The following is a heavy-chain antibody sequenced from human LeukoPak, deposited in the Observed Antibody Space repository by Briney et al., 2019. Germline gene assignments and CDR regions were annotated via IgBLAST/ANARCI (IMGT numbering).Heavy chain of an antibody. D-gene: IGHD5-12*01. CDR1: GYTFTSYD. Sequence: ASVKVSCKASGYTFTSYDINWVRQATGQGLEWMGWMNPNSGNTGYAQKFQGRVTMTRNTSISTAYMEQSSLRSEDTAVYYCARGLNIVATITQHWFDPWGQGTLVTVSS. CDR3: ARGLNIVATITQHWFDP. J-gene: IGHJ5*02. CDR2: MNPNSGNT. V-gene: IGHV1-8*01.